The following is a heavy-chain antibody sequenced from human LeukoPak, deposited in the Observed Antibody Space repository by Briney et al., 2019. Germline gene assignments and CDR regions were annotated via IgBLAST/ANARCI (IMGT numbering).Heavy chain of an antibody. D-gene: IGHD6-13*01. Sequence: GRSLRLSCAASGFTFGGYAMHWVRQAPGKGLEWVSGISWNSGSIGYADSVKGRFTISRDNAKNSLYLQMNSLRAEDMALYYCAKDIAAAGTDAFDIWGQGTMVTVSS. J-gene: IGHJ3*02. CDR3: AKDIAAAGTDAFDI. CDR2: ISWNSGSI. CDR1: GFTFGGYA. V-gene: IGHV3-9*03.